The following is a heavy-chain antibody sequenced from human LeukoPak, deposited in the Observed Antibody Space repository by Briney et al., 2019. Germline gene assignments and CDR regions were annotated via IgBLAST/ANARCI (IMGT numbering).Heavy chain of an antibody. Sequence: SETLSLTCTVSGGSISSYYWNWIRQPPGKGLEWIGYIYYSGSTNYNPSLKSRVTISVDTSKNQFSLKLSSVTAADTAVFYCASAVTVTTFGYWGQGTLVTVSS. CDR3: ASAVTVTTFGY. CDR1: GGSISSYY. CDR2: IYYSGST. J-gene: IGHJ4*02. D-gene: IGHD4-11*01. V-gene: IGHV4-59*08.